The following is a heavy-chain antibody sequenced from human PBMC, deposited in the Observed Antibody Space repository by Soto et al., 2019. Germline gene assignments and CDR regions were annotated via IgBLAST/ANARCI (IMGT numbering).Heavy chain of an antibody. V-gene: IGHV3-72*01. J-gene: IGHJ4*02. CDR3: ARPGPYDYIWWSLNY. CDR1: GFTFSDHY. D-gene: IGHD3-16*01. CDR2: TRNKANSYTT. Sequence: EVQLVESGGGLVQPGGSLRLSCAASGFTFSDHYMDWVRQAPGKGLEWVGRTRNKANSYTTEYAASVKGRFTIAINDSKNSLYLQINSLKTENTAVHYCARPGPYDYIWWSLNYCGQGTLVTVSS.